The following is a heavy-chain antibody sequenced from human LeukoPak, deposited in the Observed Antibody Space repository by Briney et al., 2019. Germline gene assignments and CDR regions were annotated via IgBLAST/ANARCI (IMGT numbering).Heavy chain of an antibody. J-gene: IGHJ4*02. Sequence: AGGSLRLSCAASGFTVSSNEMSWVRQAPGKGLEWVSAISGSGGSTYYADSVKGRFTISRDNSKNTLYLQMNSLRAEDTAVYYCAKMCYYGSGRSKPLYYFDYWGQGTLVTVSS. CDR2: ISGSGGST. CDR3: AKMCYYGSGRSKPLYYFDY. V-gene: IGHV3-23*01. CDR1: GFTVSSNE. D-gene: IGHD3-10*01.